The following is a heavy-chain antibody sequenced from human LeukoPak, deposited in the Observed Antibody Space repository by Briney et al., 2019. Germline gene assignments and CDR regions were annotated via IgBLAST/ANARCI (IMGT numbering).Heavy chain of an antibody. V-gene: IGHV3-7*03. Sequence: GGSLRLSCAASGFTFSRHRMYWVRQAPGKGLEWVANIKQDGSAKPYVDSVKGRFTISRDNAKNSLFLQMNSLRAEDTAVYYCARDNGWSADFWGQGTLVTVSS. CDR2: IKQDGSAK. CDR3: ARDNGWSADF. CDR1: GFTFSRHR. D-gene: IGHD2-15*01. J-gene: IGHJ4*02.